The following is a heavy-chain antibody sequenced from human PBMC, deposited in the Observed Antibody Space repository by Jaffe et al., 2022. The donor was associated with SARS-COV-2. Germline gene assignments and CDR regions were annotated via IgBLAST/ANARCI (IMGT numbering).Heavy chain of an antibody. D-gene: IGHD6-6*01. CDR1: GFSFDSHA. J-gene: IGHJ5*01. CDR3: VKDWGYSSSSYWFDS. CDR2: ISNNGGST. V-gene: IGHV3-64D*09. Sequence: EVQLVESGGGLVQPGGSLRLSCSASGFSFDSHAMHWVRQAPGKGLESVSSISNNGGSTFYADSVKGRFSISRDNSKNTLYLQMTSLRPEDTAVYYCVKDWGYSSSSYWFDSWGQGTLVTVSS.